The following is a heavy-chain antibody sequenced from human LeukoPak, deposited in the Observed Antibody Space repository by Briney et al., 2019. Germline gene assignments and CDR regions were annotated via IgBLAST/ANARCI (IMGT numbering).Heavy chain of an antibody. CDR2: IYTSGST. Sequence: SETLSLTCTVSGGSISSYYWSWIRQPPGKGLEWIGYIYTSGSTNYNPSLKSRVTISVDTSKNQFSLKLSSVTAADTAVYYCARFRWDRSGYDLRGLYYYYYMDVWGKGTTVTVSS. D-gene: IGHD5-12*01. V-gene: IGHV4-4*09. CDR1: GGSISSYY. CDR3: ARFRWDRSGYDLRGLYYYYYMDV. J-gene: IGHJ6*03.